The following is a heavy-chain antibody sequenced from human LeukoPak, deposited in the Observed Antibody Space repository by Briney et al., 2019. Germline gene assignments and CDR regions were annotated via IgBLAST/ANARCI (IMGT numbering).Heavy chain of an antibody. J-gene: IGHJ3*02. Sequence: SETLSLTCAVSGGSINNNDWWNWWSWVRQPPGKGLEWIGYIYDSGSTNYNPSLKSRVTISVDTSKNQFSLKLSSVTAADTAVYYCASLTTAEAFDIWGQGTMVTVSS. CDR2: IYDSGST. D-gene: IGHD3-22*01. CDR1: GGSINNNDWWNW. V-gene: IGHV4-61*08. CDR3: ASLTTAEAFDI.